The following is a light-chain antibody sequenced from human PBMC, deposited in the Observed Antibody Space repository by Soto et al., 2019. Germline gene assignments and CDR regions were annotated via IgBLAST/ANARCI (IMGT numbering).Light chain of an antibody. V-gene: IGLV1-40*01. Sequence: QSVLTQPASVSGSPGQSITISCTGSSSYIGAGYDVHWYQQLPGTAPKLLIYANTNRPSGVPDRFSGSKSGTSASLAITGLQAEDEADYYCQSYDDSLGGHVIFGGGTKLTVL. CDR3: QSYDDSLGGHVI. J-gene: IGLJ2*01. CDR1: SSYIGAGYD. CDR2: ANT.